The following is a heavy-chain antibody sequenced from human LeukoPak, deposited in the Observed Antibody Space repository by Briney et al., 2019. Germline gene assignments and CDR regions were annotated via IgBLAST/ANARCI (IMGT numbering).Heavy chain of an antibody. CDR2: ISSSSSYI. Sequence: PGGSLRLSCAASGFTFSSYSMNWVRQAPGKGLEWVSSISSSSSYIYYADSVKGRFTISRDNAKNSLYLQMNSLRAEDTAVYYCARGPVEMATMTIDYWGQGTLVTVSS. V-gene: IGHV3-21*01. D-gene: IGHD5-24*01. J-gene: IGHJ4*02. CDR1: GFTFSSYS. CDR3: ARGPVEMATMTIDY.